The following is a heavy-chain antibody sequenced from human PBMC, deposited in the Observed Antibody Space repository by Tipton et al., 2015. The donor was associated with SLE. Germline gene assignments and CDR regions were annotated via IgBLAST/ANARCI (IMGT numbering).Heavy chain of an antibody. Sequence: TLSLTCTVSGGSFTSHYWSWIRQPPVRGLEWVGNIYYSGITNYNPSLKSRITISVDTSKIQFYLKLSYMTAANQPVYYCARDSTGGGHDYWGKGALVAVSS. CDR1: GGSFTSHY. CDR2: IYYSGIT. V-gene: IGHV4-59*11. CDR3: ARDSTGGGHDY. D-gene: IGHD1-14*01. J-gene: IGHJ4*02.